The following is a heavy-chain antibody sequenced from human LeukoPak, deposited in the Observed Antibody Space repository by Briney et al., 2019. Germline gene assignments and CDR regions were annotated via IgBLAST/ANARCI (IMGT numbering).Heavy chain of an antibody. CDR1: GFTFSSYG. V-gene: IGHV3-23*01. J-gene: IGHJ4*02. CDR2: ISGSGGST. CDR3: AKTISMVRGVISRPAYYFDY. D-gene: IGHD3-10*01. Sequence: GGSLRLSCAASGFTFSSYGMHWVRQAPGKGLEWVSAISGSGGSTYYADSVKGRFTISRDNSKNTLYLQMNSLRAEDTAVYYCAKTISMVRGVISRPAYYFDYWGQGTLVTVSS.